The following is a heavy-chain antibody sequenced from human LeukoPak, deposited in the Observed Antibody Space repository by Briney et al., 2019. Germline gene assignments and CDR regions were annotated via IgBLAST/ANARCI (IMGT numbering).Heavy chain of an antibody. J-gene: IGHJ3*02. Sequence: SETLSLTCTVSGDSISSFYWSWIRQPPGKGLEWIGYIFYSGSTNYNPSLKSRVTISVDTSKNQFSLKVSSVTAADTAVYYCASGYDRSGENAFDIWAKGQWSPSLQ. CDR3: ASGYDRSGENAFDI. D-gene: IGHD3-22*01. CDR2: IFYSGST. CDR1: GDSISSFY. V-gene: IGHV4-59*01.